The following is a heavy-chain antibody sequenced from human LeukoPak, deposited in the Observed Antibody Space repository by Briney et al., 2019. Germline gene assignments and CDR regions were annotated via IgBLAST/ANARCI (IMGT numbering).Heavy chain of an antibody. D-gene: IGHD1-20*01. CDR1: TFIFSSST. J-gene: IGHJ4*02. V-gene: IGHV3-21*01. Sequence: PGGSLRLSCAASTFIFSSSTMNWVRQAPGKGLEWVSSISRNSNYINYADSVKSRFTISRDNAKNSLYLQLNSLRAEDTAVYYCAREYNSPNRFDYWGQGTLVTVSS. CDR2: ISRNSNYI. CDR3: AREYNSPNRFDY.